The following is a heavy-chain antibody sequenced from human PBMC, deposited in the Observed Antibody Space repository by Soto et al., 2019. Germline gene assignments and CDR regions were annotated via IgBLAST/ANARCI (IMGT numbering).Heavy chain of an antibody. CDR1: GSSISSGYY. CDR2: VYHTGTT. J-gene: IGHJ5*02. D-gene: IGHD2-21*02. Sequence: SETLSLTCAVSGSSISSGYYWGWIRQSPGKGLEWIGSVYHTGTTYYNPSFQSRVTISINTSNNQFSLKLRSVTAADAAVYYCERGSGGNSGWGHWSDPWGQGTLVTVSS. CDR3: ERGSGGNSGWGHWSDP. V-gene: IGHV4-38-2*01.